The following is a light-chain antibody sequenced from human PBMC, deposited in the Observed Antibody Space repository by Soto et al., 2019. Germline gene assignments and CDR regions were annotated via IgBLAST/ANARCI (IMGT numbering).Light chain of an antibody. CDR3: CSYARPTFYA. CDR1: SSDVGNYYV. V-gene: IGLV2-23*02. Sequence: QSVLTQPASVSGSPGQSITISCTGTSSDVGNYYVVSWYQQHPGKAPKLMIYEVNERPSGVSNRFSGSKSGNTASLTISGLQAEDEADYYCCSYARPTFYAFATGTKVTVL. CDR2: EVN. J-gene: IGLJ1*01.